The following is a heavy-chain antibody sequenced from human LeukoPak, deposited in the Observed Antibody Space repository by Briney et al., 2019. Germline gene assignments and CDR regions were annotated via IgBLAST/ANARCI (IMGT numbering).Heavy chain of an antibody. CDR3: ARSHGSGSYYNLNDY. V-gene: IGHV4-59*01. CDR2: IYYSGST. Sequence: SETLSLTCTVSGGSLCNYYWSWIRQRPGKGREWIGYIYYSGSTNYNPSLRSRVTISVDTSKNQFSLKLSSVTAADTAVYYCARSHGSGSYYNLNDYWGQGTLVTVSS. CDR1: GGSLCNYY. D-gene: IGHD3-10*01. J-gene: IGHJ4*02.